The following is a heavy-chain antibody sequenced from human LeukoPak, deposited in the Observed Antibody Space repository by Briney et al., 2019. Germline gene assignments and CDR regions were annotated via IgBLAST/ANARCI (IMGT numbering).Heavy chain of an antibody. D-gene: IGHD3-9*01. CDR2: ICSGGST. Sequence: GGSLRLSCAASGFTGSSNYMSWVRQAPGKGLEWVSVICSGGSTYYADSVKGRFTISRDNSKNTLYLQMNSLRAEDTAVYYCARGDYDILTGYPSYYFDYWGQGTLVTVSS. CDR3: ARGDYDILTGYPSYYFDY. V-gene: IGHV3-66*01. CDR1: GFTGSSNY. J-gene: IGHJ4*02.